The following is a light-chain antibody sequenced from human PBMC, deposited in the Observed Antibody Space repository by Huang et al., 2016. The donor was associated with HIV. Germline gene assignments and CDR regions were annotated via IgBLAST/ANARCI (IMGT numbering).Light chain of an antibody. CDR2: QAS. Sequence: DIQMTQSPSILSASVGDRVTIICRASQSVRSWLAWYQQKPGKAPKLLIYQASTLQNGVPSRFSGSGSGTEFTLTISSLQPDDFATYYCQQYSSYIQWTFGQGTKVEI. V-gene: IGKV1-5*03. CDR1: QSVRSW. CDR3: QQYSSYIQWT. J-gene: IGKJ1*01.